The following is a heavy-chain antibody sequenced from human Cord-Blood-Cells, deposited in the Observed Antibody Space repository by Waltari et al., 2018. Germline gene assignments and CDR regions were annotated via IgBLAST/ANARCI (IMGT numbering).Heavy chain of an antibody. D-gene: IGHD6-6*01. CDR3: ARIVRYSSSYYYYGMDV. V-gene: IGHV2-70*01. Sequence: QVTLRESGPALVNPTQTLTLTCPFPASSPSTSGMSVSWIRPPPGKALEWLALIAWDDDKYYSTSLKTRLTISKDTSKSQVVLTMTNMDPVDTATYYCARIVRYSSSYYYYGMDVWGQGTTVTVSS. CDR2: IAWDDDK. J-gene: IGHJ6*02. CDR1: ASSPSTSGMS.